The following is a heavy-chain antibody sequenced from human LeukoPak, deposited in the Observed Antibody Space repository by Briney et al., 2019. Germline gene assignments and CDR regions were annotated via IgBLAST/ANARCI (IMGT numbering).Heavy chain of an antibody. CDR3: AREASGWYNEGYFDY. V-gene: IGHV1-18*01. D-gene: IGHD6-19*01. CDR1: GYTFISYG. J-gene: IGHJ4*02. CDR2: ISAYNGNT. Sequence: GASVKVSCKASGYTFISYGISWVRQAPGQGLEWMGWISAYNGNTNYAQKLQGRVTMTTDTSTSTAYMELSSLRSEDTAVYYCAREASGWYNEGYFDYWGQGTLVTVSS.